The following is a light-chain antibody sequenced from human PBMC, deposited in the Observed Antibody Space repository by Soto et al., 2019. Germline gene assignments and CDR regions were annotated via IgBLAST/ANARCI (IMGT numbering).Light chain of an antibody. V-gene: IGKV3-15*01. CDR3: QQYNNWPPWT. CDR1: QSVSSN. CDR2: GAS. J-gene: IGKJ1*01. Sequence: EIVMTQSPATLSVSPGERATLSCRASQSVSSNLAWYQQKHGQDPRHLIYGASTRTTGIPARFSGSGSGTEFTLTISSLQSEDFAVYYCQQYNNWPPWTFGQGTKVEIK.